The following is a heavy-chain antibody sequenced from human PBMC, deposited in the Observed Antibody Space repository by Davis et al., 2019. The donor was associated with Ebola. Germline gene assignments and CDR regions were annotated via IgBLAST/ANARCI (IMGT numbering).Heavy chain of an antibody. J-gene: IGHJ3*02. CDR1: GFTFSSYA. CDR2: ISGSGGST. D-gene: IGHD3-22*01. Sequence: PGGSLRLSCAASGFTFSSYAMSWVRQAPGKGLEWVSAISGSGGSTYYADSVKGRFTISRDNSKNTLYLQMNSLRAEDTAVYYCAKDSGYSSGYFDAFDIWGQGTMVTVSS. CDR3: AKDSGYSSGYFDAFDI. V-gene: IGHV3-23*01.